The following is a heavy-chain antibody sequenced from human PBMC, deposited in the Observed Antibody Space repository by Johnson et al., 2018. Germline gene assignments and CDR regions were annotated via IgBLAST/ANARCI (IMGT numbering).Heavy chain of an antibody. Sequence: QVQLVESGGGVVQPGRSLRLPCAASGFTFSSYGMHWVRQAPGKGLEWVAVISYDGSNKYYADSVKGRFTISRDNSKNTLYLQMNSLRAEDTAVYYCAKAPGGSGVYYYYMDVWGKGPTVTGAS. D-gene: IGHD6-19*01. CDR3: AKAPGGSGVYYYYMDV. J-gene: IGHJ6*03. V-gene: IGHV3-30*18. CDR1: GFTFSSYG. CDR2: ISYDGSNK.